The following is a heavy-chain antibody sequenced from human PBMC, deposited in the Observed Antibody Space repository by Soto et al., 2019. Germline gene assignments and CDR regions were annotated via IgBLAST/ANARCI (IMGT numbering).Heavy chain of an antibody. J-gene: IGHJ6*02. D-gene: IGHD2-2*01. CDR1: GFTFSSYG. CDR2: IWYDGSNK. V-gene: IGHV3-33*01. CDR3: ARDRDIVLVPAAPSLYGMDV. Sequence: QVQLVESGGGVVQPGRSLRLSCAASGFTFSSYGMHWVRQAPGKGLEWVAVIWYDGSNKYYADSVKGRFTISRDNSKNTLYLQMNSLRAEDTAVYYCARDRDIVLVPAAPSLYGMDVWGQGTTVTVSS.